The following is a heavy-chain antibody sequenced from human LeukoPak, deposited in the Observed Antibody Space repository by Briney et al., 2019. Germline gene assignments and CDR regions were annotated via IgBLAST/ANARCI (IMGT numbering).Heavy chain of an antibody. J-gene: IGHJ4*02. CDR3: ARTCSVSSTNCYTDF. V-gene: IGHV1-18*01. CDR1: GYTFTTYG. D-gene: IGHD2-2*02. CDR2: ISGYNGNT. Sequence: ASVKVSCKASGYTFTTYGISWVRQARGQGLEWMGWISGYNGNTNYEQKFQGRVTMTTDTSTSTAYMELRTLRSDDTAVYYCARTCSVSSTNCYTDFWGQGTLVTVSS.